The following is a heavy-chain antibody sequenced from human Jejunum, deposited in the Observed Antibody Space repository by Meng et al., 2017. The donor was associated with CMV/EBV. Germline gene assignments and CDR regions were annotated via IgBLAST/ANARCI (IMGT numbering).Heavy chain of an antibody. J-gene: IGHJ4*02. V-gene: IGHV3-21*01. Sequence: SCAASGFAVSTYAMAWVRQAPGKGLEWVSSISAGSDYIYYADSVKGRFTVSRDNAKNSLYLQMNSLRAEDTALYYCTRDLVAATAPNNWGQGTLVTVSS. D-gene: IGHD1-26*01. CDR2: ISAGSDYI. CDR1: GFAVSTYA. CDR3: TRDLVAATAPNN.